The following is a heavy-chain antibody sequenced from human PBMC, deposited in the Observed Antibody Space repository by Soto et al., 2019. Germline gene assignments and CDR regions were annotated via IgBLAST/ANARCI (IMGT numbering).Heavy chain of an antibody. D-gene: IGHD3-3*01. CDR3: ARHSYYDFWSGQKALYYYYGMDV. CDR2: IIPIFGTA. Sequence: ASVKVSCKASGGTFSSYAISWVRQAPGQGLEWMGGIIPIFGTANYAQKFQGRVTITADESTSTAYMELSSLRSEDTAVYYCARHSYYDFWSGQKALYYYYGMDVWGQGTTVTVSS. V-gene: IGHV1-69*13. CDR1: GGTFSSYA. J-gene: IGHJ6*02.